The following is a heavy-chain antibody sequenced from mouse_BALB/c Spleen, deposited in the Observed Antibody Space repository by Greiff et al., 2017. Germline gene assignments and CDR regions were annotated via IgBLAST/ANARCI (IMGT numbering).Heavy chain of an antibody. V-gene: IGHV3-2*02. D-gene: IGHD2-4*01. Sequence: EVQLQQSGPGLVKPSQSLSLTCTVTGYSITSDYAWNWIRQFPGNKLEWMGYISYSGSTSYNPSLKSRISITRDTSKNQFFLQLNSVTTEDTATYYCARDKLYYDYEAAWFAYWGQGTLVTVSA. CDR2: ISYSGST. CDR3: ARDKLYYDYEAAWFAY. CDR1: GYSITSDYA. J-gene: IGHJ3*01.